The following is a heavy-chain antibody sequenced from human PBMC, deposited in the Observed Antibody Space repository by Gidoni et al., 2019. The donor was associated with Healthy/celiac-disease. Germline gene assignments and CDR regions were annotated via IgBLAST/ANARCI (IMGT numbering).Heavy chain of an antibody. Sequence: QVQLQQWCAGLLKPSETLSLTCAVYGGSFSGYYWSWIRQPPGKGLEWIGEINHSGSTNYNPSLKSRVTISVDTSKNQFSLKLSSVTAADTAVYYCARGRRQQLLPDIWGQGTMVTVSS. CDR3: ARGRRQQLLPDI. D-gene: IGHD6-13*01. V-gene: IGHV4-34*01. CDR1: GGSFSGYY. J-gene: IGHJ3*02. CDR2: INHSGST.